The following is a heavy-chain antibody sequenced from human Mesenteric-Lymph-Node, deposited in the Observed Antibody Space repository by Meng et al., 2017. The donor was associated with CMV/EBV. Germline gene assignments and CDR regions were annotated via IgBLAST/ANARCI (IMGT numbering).Heavy chain of an antibody. J-gene: IGHJ4*02. V-gene: IGHV4-59*01. CDR3: ARDASTGELDY. CDR2: IYYSGST. CDR1: GGSISSYY. D-gene: IGHD7-27*01. Sequence: SLTCTVSGGSISSYYWSWIRQPPGKGLEWIGYIYYSGSTNYNPSLKSRVTISVDTSKNQFSLKLSSVTAADTAVYYCARDASTGELDYWGQGTLVTVSS.